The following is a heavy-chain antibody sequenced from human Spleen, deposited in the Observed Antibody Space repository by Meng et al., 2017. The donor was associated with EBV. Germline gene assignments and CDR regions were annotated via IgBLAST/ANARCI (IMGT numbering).Heavy chain of an antibody. J-gene: IGHJ4*02. CDR1: GGTFRSDA. CDR3: ASESGRGFTPDY. Sequence: QVQLVQSGAEVKKPGSSVKVSCKTSGGTFRSDAVSWVRRAPGQGLEWMGGLIPMSDAPYYAQKFQDRVTITADESTSTHYMDLSGLRSEDTAVYYCASESGRGFTPDYWGQGTLVTVSS. CDR2: LIPMSDAP. D-gene: IGHD3-10*01. V-gene: IGHV1-69*01.